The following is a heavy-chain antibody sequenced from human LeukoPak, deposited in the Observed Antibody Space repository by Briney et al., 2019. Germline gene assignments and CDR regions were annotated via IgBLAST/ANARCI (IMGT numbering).Heavy chain of an antibody. CDR2: ISDSGGST. D-gene: IGHD2-15*01. V-gene: IGHV3-64D*09. J-gene: IGHJ6*02. CDR1: GFPSSSYA. CDR3: VRGYSFGPYGMDV. Sequence: GGSLRLSCSASGFPSSSYAMHWVRQAPGKGLEYVSAISDSGGSTYYADSVKGRFTISRDNSKNTLYLQMSSLRAEDTAVYFCVRGYSFGPYGMDVWGQGTTVTVSS.